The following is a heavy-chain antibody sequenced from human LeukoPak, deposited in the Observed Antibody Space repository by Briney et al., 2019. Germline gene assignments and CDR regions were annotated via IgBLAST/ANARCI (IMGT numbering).Heavy chain of an antibody. V-gene: IGHV3-7*01. D-gene: IGHD6-13*01. J-gene: IGHJ4*02. CDR3: ARESRVGSSWYDYYFDY. CDR2: IKQDGSEK. CDR1: GFTSSSYW. Sequence: GGSLRLSCAASGFTSSSYWMSWVRQAPGKGLEWVANIKQDGSEKYYVDSVKGRFTISRDNAKNSLYLQMNSLRAEGTAVYYCARESRVGSSWYDYYFDYWGQGTLVTVSS.